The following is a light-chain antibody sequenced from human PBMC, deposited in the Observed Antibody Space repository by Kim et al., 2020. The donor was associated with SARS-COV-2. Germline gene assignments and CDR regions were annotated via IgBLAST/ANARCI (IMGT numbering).Light chain of an antibody. J-gene: IGKJ1*01. CDR3: QQYNTWPWT. V-gene: IGKV3-15*01. Sequence: VSPGERATLACTASQSVTTKLVWYQHRPGHAPRLLIYGASTRATGIAARFSGSGSGTEFTLTISNLQSEDSAVYYCQQYNTWPWTFGQGTKVDIK. CDR2: GAS. CDR1: QSVTTK.